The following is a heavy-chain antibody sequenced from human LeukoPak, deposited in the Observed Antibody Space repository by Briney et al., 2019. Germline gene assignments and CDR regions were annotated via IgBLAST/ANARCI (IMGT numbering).Heavy chain of an antibody. CDR1: GGTFSSYA. Sequence: ASVKFSCKASGGTFSSYAISWVRHAPGQGLEWMGGIIPIFGTANYAQKFQGRVTITTDESTSTAYMELSSLRSEDTAVYYCARDGTYYYDSSGYYPSWGQGTLVTVSS. J-gene: IGHJ4*02. CDR3: ARDGTYYYDSSGYYPS. CDR2: IIPIFGTA. V-gene: IGHV1-69*05. D-gene: IGHD3-22*01.